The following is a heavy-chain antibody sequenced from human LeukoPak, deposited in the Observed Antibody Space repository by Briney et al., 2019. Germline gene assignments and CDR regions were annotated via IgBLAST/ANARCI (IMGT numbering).Heavy chain of an antibody. J-gene: IGHJ4*02. V-gene: IGHV3-30-3*01. CDR2: ISDDETYK. D-gene: IGHD2-21*02. CDR1: GFAFNSYS. CDR3: ARDSFSAPLAYCGGDCYIDY. Sequence: GGSLRLSCAASGFAFNSYSMHWVRQAPGKGLEWVTAISDDETYKFYADSVKGRFTISRDNSKNTLYLQMNSLRAEDTAVYYCARDSFSAPLAYCGGDCYIDYWGQGTLVTVSS.